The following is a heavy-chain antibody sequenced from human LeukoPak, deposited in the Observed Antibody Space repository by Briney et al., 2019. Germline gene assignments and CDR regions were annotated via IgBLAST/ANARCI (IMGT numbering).Heavy chain of an antibody. Sequence: PGGSPRLSCTASGFTFSSYGMHWVRQAPGKGLEWVAVISYDGSNKYYADSVKGRFTISRDNSKNTLYLQMNSLRAEDTAVYYCATPLEWLPQTHYYYYYMDVWGKGTTVTVSS. D-gene: IGHD3-3*01. J-gene: IGHJ6*03. CDR1: GFTFSSYG. CDR2: ISYDGSNK. V-gene: IGHV3-30*03. CDR3: ATPLEWLPQTHYYYYYMDV.